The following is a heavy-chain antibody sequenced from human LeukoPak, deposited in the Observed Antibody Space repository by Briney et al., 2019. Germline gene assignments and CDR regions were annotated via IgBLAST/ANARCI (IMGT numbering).Heavy chain of an antibody. Sequence: GGSLRLSCAASGFTFSSFAMSWVRQAPGKGLEWVSGISDSGGSTYYADSVKGRFTISRDNSKSTLFLQVNSLRAEDTAVYYCAKLRSADWGPIDCGGQGTLVTVSS. CDR1: GFTFSSFA. CDR2: ISDSGGST. V-gene: IGHV3-23*01. CDR3: AKLRSADWGPIDC. D-gene: IGHD7-27*01. J-gene: IGHJ4*02.